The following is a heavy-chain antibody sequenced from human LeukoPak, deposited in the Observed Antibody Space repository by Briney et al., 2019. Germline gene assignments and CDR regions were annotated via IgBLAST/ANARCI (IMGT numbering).Heavy chain of an antibody. CDR3: ARDAQVGIAAAGNWFDP. Sequence: SETLSLTCTVSGGSISSYYWSWIRQPAGKGLEWIGRIYTSGSTNYNPSLKSRVTMSVDTSKNQFSLKLSPVTAADTAVYYCARDAQVGIAAAGNWFDPWGQGTLVTVSS. D-gene: IGHD6-13*01. CDR2: IYTSGST. CDR1: GGSISSYY. J-gene: IGHJ5*02. V-gene: IGHV4-4*07.